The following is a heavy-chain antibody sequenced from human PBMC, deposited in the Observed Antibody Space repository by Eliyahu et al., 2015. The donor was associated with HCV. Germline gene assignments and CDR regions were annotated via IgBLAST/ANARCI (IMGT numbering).Heavy chain of an antibody. CDR2: XHYXGXT. CDR1: GGSITTYX. Sequence: QVQLQESGPGLVKPSETLSLTCTVSGGSITTYXXSWIRQPPGKGLXXIGYXHYXGXTNYNPPLKGRVTISVDTSKNQFSLNLTSVTAADTAVYYCASGGGGIAVAGTGGWFDPWGQGTLVTVSS. CDR3: ASGGGGIAVAGTGGWFDP. V-gene: IGHV4-59*01. D-gene: IGHD6-19*01. J-gene: IGHJ5*02.